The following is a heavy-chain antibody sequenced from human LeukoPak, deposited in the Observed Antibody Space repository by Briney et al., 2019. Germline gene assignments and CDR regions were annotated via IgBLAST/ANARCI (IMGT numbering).Heavy chain of an antibody. V-gene: IGHV3-15*01. CDR2: IKSKTDGGTT. J-gene: IGHJ4*02. Sequence: GGSLRLSCAASGFTFSNAWMSWVRQAPGKGPEWVGRIKSKTDGGTTDYAAPVKGRFTISRDDSKNTLYLQMNSLKTEDTAVYYCTTEQLSGDYGDYWGQGTLVTVSS. D-gene: IGHD4-17*01. CDR1: GFTFSNAW. CDR3: TTEQLSGDYGDY.